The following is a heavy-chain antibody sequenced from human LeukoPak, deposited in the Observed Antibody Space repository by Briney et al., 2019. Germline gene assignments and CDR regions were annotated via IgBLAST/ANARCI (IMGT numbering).Heavy chain of an antibody. D-gene: IGHD6-19*01. CDR2: ISWNSDSV. V-gene: IGHV3-9*01. J-gene: IGHJ4*02. Sequence: GGSLRLSCAASGFTFDDYAMHWVRQAPGKGLEWVSSISWNSDSVVYADSVKGRFTLSRDNAKNSLYLQMNSLRAEDTALYYCAKGGWQWLASYYFDSWGQGTLVIVSS. CDR3: AKGGWQWLASYYFDS. CDR1: GFTFDDYA.